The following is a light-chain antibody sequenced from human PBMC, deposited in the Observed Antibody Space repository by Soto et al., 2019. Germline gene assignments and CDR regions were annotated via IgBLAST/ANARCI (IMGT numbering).Light chain of an antibody. CDR2: DVT. CDR1: TSDVGGYNH. J-gene: IGLJ2*01. CDR3: CSYADSNILV. V-gene: IGLV2-11*01. Sequence: QPVLTQPRSVSGSPGQSVTISCTGTTSDVGGYNHVSWYQQHPGKAPKLMIYDVTKRPSGVPDRFSGSKSGNTASLTISGLQAEDEADYYCCSYADSNILVFGGGTKLTVL.